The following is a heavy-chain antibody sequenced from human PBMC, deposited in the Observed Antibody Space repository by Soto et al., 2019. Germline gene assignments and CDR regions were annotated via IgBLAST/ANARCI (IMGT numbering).Heavy chain of an antibody. CDR2: ISGSGGST. Sequence: GGSLRLSCAASGFTFSSYAMSWVRQAPGKGQEWVSAISGSGGSTYYADSVKGRFTISRDNSKNTLYLQMNSLRAEDTAVYYCAGYLGYCTNGVCYSADYYYYYYMDVWGKGTTVTVSS. V-gene: IGHV3-23*01. CDR3: AGYLGYCTNGVCYSADYYYYYYMDV. J-gene: IGHJ6*03. CDR1: GFTFSSYA. D-gene: IGHD2-8*01.